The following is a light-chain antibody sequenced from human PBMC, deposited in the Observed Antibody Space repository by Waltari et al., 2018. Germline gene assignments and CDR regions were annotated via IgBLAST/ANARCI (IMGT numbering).Light chain of an antibody. Sequence: QAGLTQPPSVSTDLRQTATLTCTGNSNNVGNQGAAWLQQHQGRPPKLVSYRNNTRPSGISERFSGSRSGNTASLTITELPPEDEADYYCSAWDSGLTVWVFGGGTKLTVL. CDR2: RNN. J-gene: IGLJ3*02. CDR1: SNNVGNQG. V-gene: IGLV10-54*04. CDR3: SAWDSGLTVWV.